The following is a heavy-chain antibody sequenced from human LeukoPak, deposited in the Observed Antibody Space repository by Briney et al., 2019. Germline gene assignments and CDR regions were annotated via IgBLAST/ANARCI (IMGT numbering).Heavy chain of an antibody. CDR2: IWYDGSKK. CDR3: ARDMRYNWNDVGSYFDF. CDR1: GFTFSRYG. J-gene: IGHJ4*02. V-gene: IGHV3-33*01. Sequence: GRSLRLSCAASGFTFSRYGMHWVRQAPGKGLEWVAVIWYDGSKKYYADSVKGRFTISRDNSRNTLDLQMNSLRAEDTAVYYCARDMRYNWNDVGSYFDFWGQGTLVTVSS. D-gene: IGHD1-20*01.